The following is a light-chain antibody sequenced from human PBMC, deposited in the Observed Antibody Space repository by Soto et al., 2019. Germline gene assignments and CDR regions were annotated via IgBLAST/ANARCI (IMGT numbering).Light chain of an antibody. Sequence: EIVLTQSPATLSLSPGERATLSSRASQSVTTFLAWYQQKPGQAHRLLISDASDRATGLPARFSGSGSGTGFTLTIRSLESEDFAVYYGQQRSNWPWTFGQGTKVE. CDR1: QSVTTF. CDR3: QQRSNWPWT. CDR2: DAS. V-gene: IGKV3-11*01. J-gene: IGKJ1*01.